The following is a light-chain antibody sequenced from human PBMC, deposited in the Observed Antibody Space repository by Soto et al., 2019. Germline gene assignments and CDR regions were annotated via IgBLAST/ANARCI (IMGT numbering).Light chain of an antibody. CDR2: DVN. CDR3: CSYTSSSTDV. J-gene: IGLJ1*01. CDR1: SSDVGGYNF. V-gene: IGLV2-14*03. Sequence: QSVLTQPASVSGSPGQSITISCTGTSSDVGGYNFVSWYQQHPGKVPKLMIFDVNRRPSGVSDRFSGSKSGNTASLTISGLQAEDEGDYYCCSYTSSSTDVFGSGTNHRP.